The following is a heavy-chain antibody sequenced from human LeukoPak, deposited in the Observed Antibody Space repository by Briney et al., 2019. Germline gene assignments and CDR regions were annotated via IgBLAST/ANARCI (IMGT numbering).Heavy chain of an antibody. V-gene: IGHV3-33*01. CDR3: ARDSWGYYDSSGYLAYYFDY. CDR2: IWYDGSNK. J-gene: IGHJ4*02. D-gene: IGHD3-22*01. CDR1: GFTFSSYG. Sequence: GGSLRLSCAASGFTFSSYGMHWVRQAPGKGLEWVAVIWYDGSNKYYADSVKGRFTISRDNPKNTLFLQMHSLRAEDTAVYYCARDSWGYYDSSGYLAYYFDYWGQGTLVTVSS.